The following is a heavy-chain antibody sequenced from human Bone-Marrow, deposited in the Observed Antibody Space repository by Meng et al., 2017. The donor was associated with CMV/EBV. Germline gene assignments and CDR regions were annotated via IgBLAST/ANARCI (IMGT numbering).Heavy chain of an antibody. D-gene: IGHD6-19*01. Sequence: GESLKISCAASGFTVSSNYMSWVRQAPGKGLEWVAVIYSGGSTYYADSVKGRFTIPRDNSKNTLYLQMNSLRAEDTAVYYCASFGQWLVRALNYWGQGTLVTVSS. V-gene: IGHV3-66*02. CDR2: IYSGGST. CDR1: GFTVSSNY. CDR3: ASFGQWLVRALNY. J-gene: IGHJ4*02.